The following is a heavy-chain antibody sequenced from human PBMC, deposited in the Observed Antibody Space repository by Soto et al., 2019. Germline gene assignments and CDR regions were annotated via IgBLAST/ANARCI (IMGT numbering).Heavy chain of an antibody. Sequence: GGSLRLSCAASGFTFSSYDMHWVRQATGKGLEWVSAIGTAGDTYYPGSVKGRFTISRENAKNSLYLQMNSLRAGDTAVYYCARGRGGIAVAGNKYMDVWGKGTTVTVSS. CDR3: ARGRGGIAVAGNKYMDV. V-gene: IGHV3-13*01. J-gene: IGHJ6*03. CDR2: IGTAGDT. CDR1: GFTFSSYD. D-gene: IGHD6-19*01.